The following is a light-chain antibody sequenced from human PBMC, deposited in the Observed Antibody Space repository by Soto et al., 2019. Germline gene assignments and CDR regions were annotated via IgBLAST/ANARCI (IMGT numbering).Light chain of an antibody. CDR2: DVR. Sequence: QSALTQPASVSGYPGQSITISCTGTSRDVGGYDSVSWYLQHPGKAPKAVIYDVRKRPSGISNRFSGSKSGNTASLTISGLQADDEGDYYCSSYTTSATQVFGGGTQLTVL. J-gene: IGLJ3*02. CDR3: SSYTTSATQV. V-gene: IGLV2-14*03. CDR1: SRDVGGYDS.